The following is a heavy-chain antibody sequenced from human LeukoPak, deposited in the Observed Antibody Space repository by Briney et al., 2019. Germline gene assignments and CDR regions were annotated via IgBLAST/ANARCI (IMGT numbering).Heavy chain of an antibody. CDR2: INHSGST. V-gene: IGHV4-34*01. J-gene: IGHJ4*02. Sequence: PSETLSLTCAVYGGSFIGFHWNWIRQPPGKGLEWIGDINHSGSTNYNPSLKSRVTISVDTSKNQFSLKLSSVTAADTAVYYCARGRGLRTPYYYDSSGPSFFDYWGQGTLVTVSS. CDR1: GGSFIGFH. CDR3: ARGRGLRTPYYYDSSGPSFFDY. D-gene: IGHD3-22*01.